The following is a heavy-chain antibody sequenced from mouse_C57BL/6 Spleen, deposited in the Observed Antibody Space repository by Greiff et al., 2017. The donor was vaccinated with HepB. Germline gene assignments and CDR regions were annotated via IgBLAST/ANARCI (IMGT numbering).Heavy chain of an antibody. V-gene: IGHV5-4*01. CDR3: ARGLGRGGYFDY. Sequence: EVQGVESGGGLVKPGGSLKLSCAASGFTFSSYAMSWVRQTPEKRLEWVATISDGGSYTYYPDNVKGRFTISRDNAKNNLYLQMSHLKSEDTAMYYCARGLGRGGYFDYWGQGTTLTVSS. J-gene: IGHJ2*01. CDR2: ISDGGSYT. D-gene: IGHD4-1*01. CDR1: GFTFSSYA.